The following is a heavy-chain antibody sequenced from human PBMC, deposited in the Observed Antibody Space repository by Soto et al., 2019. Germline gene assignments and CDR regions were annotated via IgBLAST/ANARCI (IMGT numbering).Heavy chain of an antibody. J-gene: IGHJ4*02. Sequence: EVQLVESGGDLIQPGGSLRLSCAASGFTVTNSYMAWVRQAPGKGLEWVSVVYTSGRTYHADSVKGRFTVSRDISTNMFFLQMNKLSAEDMATYYCARAGFERLYFDQWGRGPLVPVSS. CDR3: ARAGFERLYFDQ. CDR2: VYTSGRT. D-gene: IGHD1-1*01. V-gene: IGHV3-53*01. CDR1: GFTVTNSY.